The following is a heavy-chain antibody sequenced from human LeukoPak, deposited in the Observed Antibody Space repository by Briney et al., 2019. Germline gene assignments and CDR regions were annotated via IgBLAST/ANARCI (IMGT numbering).Heavy chain of an antibody. V-gene: IGHV3-48*03. CDR1: GFTFSSYE. CDR3: ARDPQGMDV. CDR2: ISSSGSTI. Sequence: GGSLRLSCAASGFTFSSYEMNWVRQAPGKGLEWVSYISSSGSTIYYADSVKGRFTISRDNAKNSLYLQMNSLRAGDTAVYYCARDPQGMDVWGKGTTVTVSS. J-gene: IGHJ6*04.